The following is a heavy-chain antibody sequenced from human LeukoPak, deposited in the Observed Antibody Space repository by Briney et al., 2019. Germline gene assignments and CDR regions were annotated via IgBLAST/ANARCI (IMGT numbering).Heavy chain of an antibody. V-gene: IGHV5-51*01. J-gene: IGHJ3*02. CDR1: GYIFTSYW. D-gene: IGHD3-9*01. Sequence: GESLKISCQASGYIFTSYWIGWVRQMPGKGLEWKGIIYPGDSDTRYSPSFQGQVTISADKSISTAYLQWSSLKASDTAMYYCARHSLDYDILTGYYKENAFDIWGQGTMVTVSS. CDR2: IYPGDSDT. CDR3: ARHSLDYDILTGYYKENAFDI.